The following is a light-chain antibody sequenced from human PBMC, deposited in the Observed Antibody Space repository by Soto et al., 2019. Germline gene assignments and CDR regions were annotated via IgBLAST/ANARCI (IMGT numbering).Light chain of an antibody. J-gene: IGLJ3*02. V-gene: IGLV2-11*01. CDR3: CSYAGSNTGV. CDR1: SSDVGGYNY. CDR2: DVS. Sequence: QSALTQPRSASGSPGQSITISCTGTSSDVGGYNYVSWYQQHPAKAPKLIIFDVSKRPSGVPNRFSGSKSGNTASLTISGLQAEDEADYYCCSYAGSNTGVFGGGTKLTVL.